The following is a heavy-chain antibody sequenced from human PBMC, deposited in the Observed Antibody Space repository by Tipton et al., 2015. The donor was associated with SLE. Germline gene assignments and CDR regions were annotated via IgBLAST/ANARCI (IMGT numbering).Heavy chain of an antibody. J-gene: IGHJ5*02. CDR3: ARPVRDCISSGCYVYFSS. D-gene: IGHD6-25*01. CDR2: ISAYNGNV. Sequence: QLVQSGAEVKKPGASVKVSCKASGYSFTNYGISWVRQAPGQGLEWMGWISAYNGNVKYAQSLQGRVTVATDTSTNTVYMELTSLRSDDTAVYYCARPVRDCISSGCYVYFSSWRQGTLVPVSS. V-gene: IGHV1-18*01. CDR1: GYSFTNYG.